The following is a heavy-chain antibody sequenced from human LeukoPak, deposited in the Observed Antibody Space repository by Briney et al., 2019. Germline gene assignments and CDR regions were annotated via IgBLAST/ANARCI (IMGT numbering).Heavy chain of an antibody. V-gene: IGHV3-48*02. CDR3: ARDSGYAFDI. CDR1: GFTFSSST. J-gene: IGHJ3*02. CDR2: ITSSSTTI. Sequence: GGSLILSCAASGFTFSSSTMNWVRQAPGKGLEWVSYITSSSTTIYYADSVKGRFTISRDNAKNSLYLQMNSLRDEDAAVYYCARDSGYAFDIWGQGTMVTVSS.